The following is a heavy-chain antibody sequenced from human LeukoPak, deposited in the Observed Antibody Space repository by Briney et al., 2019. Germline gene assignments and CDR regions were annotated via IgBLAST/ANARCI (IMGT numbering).Heavy chain of an antibody. CDR2: INANTGGS. V-gene: IGHV1-2*02. CDR1: GYTFTGYY. J-gene: IGHJ4*02. Sequence: ASVKVSCEASGYTFTGYYMHWVRQAPGQGLEWMGWINANTGGSNYAQKFQGRVTMTRDTSISTAYMELSSLRSDDTAVYYCARGIVATISAYWGQGTLVTVSS. D-gene: IGHD5-12*01. CDR3: ARGIVATISAY.